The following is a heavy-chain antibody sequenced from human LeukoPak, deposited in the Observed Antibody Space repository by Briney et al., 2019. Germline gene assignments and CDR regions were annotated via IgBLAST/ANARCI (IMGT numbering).Heavy chain of an antibody. Sequence: GGSLRLSCAASGFTFSSYSMNWVRQAPGKGLEWVSSISVSNNYIYYADSVKGRFTISRDTAKNSLYLQMDSLRAEDTAVYYCARDQYGDYAMDVWSKGTTVTVSS. CDR3: ARDQYGDYAMDV. CDR2: ISVSNNYI. J-gene: IGHJ6*04. D-gene: IGHD4-17*01. V-gene: IGHV3-21*01. CDR1: GFTFSSYS.